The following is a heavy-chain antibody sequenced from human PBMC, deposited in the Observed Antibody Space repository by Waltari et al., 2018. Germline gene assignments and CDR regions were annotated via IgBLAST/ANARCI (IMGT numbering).Heavy chain of an antibody. D-gene: IGHD3-3*01. V-gene: IGHV4-34*01. J-gene: IGHJ4*02. CDR1: GGSFSGYY. CDR3: ARGSRAPYDFWRTTYLEY. CDR2: INHSGST. Sequence: QVQLQQWGAGLLKPSETLSLTCAVYGGSFSGYYWSWIRQPPGKGLEWIGEINHSGSTNYNPSLKSRVTISVDTSKNQFSLKLSSVTAADTAVYYCARGSRAPYDFWRTTYLEYWGQGTLVTVSS.